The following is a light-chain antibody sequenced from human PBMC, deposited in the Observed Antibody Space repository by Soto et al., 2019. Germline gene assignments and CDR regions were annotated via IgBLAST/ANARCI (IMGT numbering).Light chain of an antibody. CDR1: QSISSW. J-gene: IGKJ1*01. CDR2: DAS. Sequence: PPILTAYVGDRVTITFRASQSISSWLAWYQQKPGKAPKLLIYDASSLESGVPSRFSGSGSGTEFTLTISSLQPDDFATYYCQQYNSHTSFGQATKVDI. CDR3: QQYNSHTS. V-gene: IGKV1-5*01.